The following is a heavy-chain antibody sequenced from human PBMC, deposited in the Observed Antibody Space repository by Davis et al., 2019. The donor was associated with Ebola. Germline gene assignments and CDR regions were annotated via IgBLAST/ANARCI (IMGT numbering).Heavy chain of an antibody. J-gene: IGHJ6*02. V-gene: IGHV4-34*01. CDR3: ARGAARYSGYDFTYYYYGMDV. Sequence: PSETLSLTCAVYGGSFGDDYWSWIRQSPGKGLEWIGEINHSGSTKYNPSLKSRVTISVDTSKNQFSLKLSSVTAADTAVYYCARGAARYSGYDFTYYYYGMDVWGQGTTVTVSS. CDR1: GGSFGDDY. D-gene: IGHD5-12*01. CDR2: INHSGST.